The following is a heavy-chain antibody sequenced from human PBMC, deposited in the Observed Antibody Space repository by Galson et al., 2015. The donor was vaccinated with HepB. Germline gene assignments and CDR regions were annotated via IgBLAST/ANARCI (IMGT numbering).Heavy chain of an antibody. Sequence: SVKVSCKASGGTFSNYAITWVRQAPGQGLEWMGGIMPTFGPANYAQKFQGRVTITADASTSTAYMALSSLTSEDTAVYYCATFLRSDFEGWGQGTLVTVSS. CDR2: IMPTFGPA. V-gene: IGHV1-69*13. CDR3: ATFLRSDFEG. D-gene: IGHD3-3*01. J-gene: IGHJ4*02. CDR1: GGTFSNYA.